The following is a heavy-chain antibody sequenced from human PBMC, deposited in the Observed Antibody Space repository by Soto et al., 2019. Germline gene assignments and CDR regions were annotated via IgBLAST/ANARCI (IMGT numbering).Heavy chain of an antibody. D-gene: IGHD2-2*03. CDR3: AKMEGMDPWAYSFDY. J-gene: IGHJ4*02. CDR2: IYGGGNGP. V-gene: IGHV3-23*01. Sequence: VQFLESGGGLVQPGGSLRLSCAATGFTFSDFAMSWIRQAPGKGLEWVSRIYGGGNGPHYADSVKGRVTISRDNSKNTLYLQMNSLRAEDTAVYYCAKMEGMDPWAYSFDYWGQGTLVTVSS. CDR1: GFTFSDFA.